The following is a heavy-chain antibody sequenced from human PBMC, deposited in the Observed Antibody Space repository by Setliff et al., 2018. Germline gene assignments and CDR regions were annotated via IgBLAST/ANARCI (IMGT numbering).Heavy chain of an antibody. J-gene: IGHJ3*02. V-gene: IGHV1-46*03. CDR1: GYTFTNYA. CDR2: INPSGGLT. Sequence: GASVKVSCKASGYTFTNYAMHWVRQAPGQRLEWMGIINPSGGLTRYAQKFQGRVTMTRDTSTSTVYMEVSSLRSEDTAVYYCARDRYYNSWSGTSITAPHDAFDIWGQGTMVTVSS. CDR3: ARDRYYNSWSGTSITAPHDAFDI. D-gene: IGHD3-3*01.